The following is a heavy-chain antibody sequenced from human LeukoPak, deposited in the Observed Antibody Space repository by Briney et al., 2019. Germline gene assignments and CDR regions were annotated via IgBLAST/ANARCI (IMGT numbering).Heavy chain of an antibody. CDR2: ISAYNGNT. CDR1: GYTFARND. Sequence: ASVKVSCKASGYTFARNDISWVRQAPGQGLEWMGWISAYNGNTNYSQKLQGRVTMTTDTSTSTAYIELRSLRSDDTAVYYCAIGVARVEYWGQGTLVTVSS. D-gene: IGHD5-24*01. J-gene: IGHJ4*02. V-gene: IGHV1-18*01. CDR3: AIGVARVEY.